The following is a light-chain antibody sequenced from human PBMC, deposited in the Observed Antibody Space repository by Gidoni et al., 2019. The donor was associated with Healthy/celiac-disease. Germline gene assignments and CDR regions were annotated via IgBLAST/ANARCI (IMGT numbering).Light chain of an antibody. V-gene: IGKV1-9*01. CDR1: QGISSY. J-gene: IGKJ4*01. CDR3: QQLNSYPLT. Sequence: DSELTQFPSFLSASVGDRVTITCRASQGISSYLAWYQQKPGKAPKLLIYAASTLQSGVPSRFSGSGSGTGFTLAISSLQPGDFATYSCQQLNSYPLTFGGGTKVEIK. CDR2: AAS.